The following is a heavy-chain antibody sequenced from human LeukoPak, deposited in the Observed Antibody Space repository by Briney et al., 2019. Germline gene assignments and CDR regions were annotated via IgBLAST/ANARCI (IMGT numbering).Heavy chain of an antibody. CDR1: GGSISPYY. CDR2: IYYSGST. D-gene: IGHD3-3*02. Sequence: SETLSLTCTVSGGSISPYYWSWIRQPPGKGLEWIGYIYYSGSTNYNPSLKSRVTISVDTSKNQFSLKLSSVTAADTAVYCAGAFYPGYYSYMAVWGKGTTVTVSS. J-gene: IGHJ6*03. CDR3: GAFYPGYYSYMAV. V-gene: IGHV4-59*03.